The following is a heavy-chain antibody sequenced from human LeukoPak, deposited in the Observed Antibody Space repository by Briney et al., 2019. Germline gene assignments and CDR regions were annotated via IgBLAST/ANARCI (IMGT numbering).Heavy chain of an antibody. CDR1: GGSISSGGYY. CDR2: IYYSGST. J-gene: IGHJ4*02. Sequence: PSETLSLTCTVSGGSISSGGYYWSWIRQHPGKGLEWIGYIYYSGSTYYNPSLKSRVTISVDTSKNQFSLKLSSVTAADTAVYYCARSNSSSWYEFDYWGQGTLVTVSS. CDR3: ARSNSSSWYEFDY. V-gene: IGHV4-31*03. D-gene: IGHD6-13*01.